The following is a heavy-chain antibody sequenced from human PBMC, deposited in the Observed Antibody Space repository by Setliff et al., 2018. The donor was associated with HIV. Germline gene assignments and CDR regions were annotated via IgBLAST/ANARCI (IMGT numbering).Heavy chain of an antibody. CDR3: ARDRYYYDSSGKDAFDI. J-gene: IGHJ3*02. CDR1: GGSISSSNW. V-gene: IGHV4-4*02. Sequence: LSLTCAVSGGSISSSNWWSWVRQPPGKGLEWIGEIYHSGSTNYNPSLKSRVTISVDKSKNQFSLKLSSVTAADTAVYYCARDRYYYDSSGKDAFDIWGQGTMVTVSS. D-gene: IGHD3-22*01. CDR2: IYHSGST.